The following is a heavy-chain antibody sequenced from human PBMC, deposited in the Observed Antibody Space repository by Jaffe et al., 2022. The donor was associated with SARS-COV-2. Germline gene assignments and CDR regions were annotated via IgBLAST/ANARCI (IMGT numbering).Heavy chain of an antibody. CDR1: GFTFSTSS. J-gene: IGHJ6*03. D-gene: IGHD3-10*01. V-gene: IGHV3-48*01. Sequence: EVQLVESGGGLVQPGGSLRLSCAASGFTFSTSSMNWVRQAPGEGLEWVSYITGSSSSKYYADSVKGRFTISRDNAKNSLYLQMTSLRAEDTAVYYCAKEYYGYMDVWGKGTTVTVSS. CDR3: AKEYYGYMDV. CDR2: ITGSSSSK.